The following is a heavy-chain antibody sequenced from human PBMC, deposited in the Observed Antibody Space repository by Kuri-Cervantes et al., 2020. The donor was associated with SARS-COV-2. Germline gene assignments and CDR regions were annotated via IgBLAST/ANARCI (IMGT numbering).Heavy chain of an antibody. V-gene: IGHV3-21*01. Sequence: GGSLRLSCAASGFNFNNFAMHWVRQAPGKGLEWVSSISSSSSYIYYADSVKGRFTISRDNAKNSLYLQMNSLRAEDTAVYYCARDRYVFYYYDSSGYYYYYMDVWGKGTTVTVSS. CDR2: ISSSSSYI. J-gene: IGHJ6*03. CDR1: GFNFNNFA. D-gene: IGHD3-22*01. CDR3: ARDRYVFYYYDSSGYYYYYMDV.